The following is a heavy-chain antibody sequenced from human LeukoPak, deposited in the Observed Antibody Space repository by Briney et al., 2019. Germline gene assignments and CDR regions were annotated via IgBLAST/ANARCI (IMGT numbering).Heavy chain of an antibody. V-gene: IGHV3-23*01. CDR1: GFTFSSYA. D-gene: IGHD4-23*01. Sequence: PGGSLRLSCAASGFTFSSYAMSWVRQAPGEGLEWVSAISGSGGSTYYADSVKGRFTISRDNSKNTLYLQMNSLRAEDTAVYYCAKWVQTTVVTGVYNWFDPWGQGTLVTVSS. CDR3: AKWVQTTVVTGVYNWFDP. CDR2: ISGSGGST. J-gene: IGHJ5*02.